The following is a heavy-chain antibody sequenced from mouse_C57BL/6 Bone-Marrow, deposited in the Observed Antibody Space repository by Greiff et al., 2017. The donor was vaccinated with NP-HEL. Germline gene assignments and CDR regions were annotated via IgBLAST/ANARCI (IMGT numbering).Heavy chain of an antibody. CDR3: ARVGGYHWYFDV. Sequence: EVKVVESEGGLVQPGSSMKLSCTASGFTFSDYYMAWVRQVPEKGLEWVANINYDGSSTYYLDSLKSRFIISRDNAKNILYLQMSSLKSEDTATYCCARVGGYHWYFDVWGTGTTVTVSS. V-gene: IGHV5-16*01. D-gene: IGHD2-2*01. CDR1: GFTFSDYY. J-gene: IGHJ1*03. CDR2: INYDGSST.